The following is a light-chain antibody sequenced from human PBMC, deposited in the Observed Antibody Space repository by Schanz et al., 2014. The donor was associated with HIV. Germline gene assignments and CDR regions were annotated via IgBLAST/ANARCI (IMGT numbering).Light chain of an antibody. J-gene: IGLJ1*01. CDR2: DVS. V-gene: IGLV2-14*01. Sequence: QSALTQPPSASGSPGQSVTISCTGTSSDVGYYNYVSWYQQHPGKAPKLIIYDVSNRPSEISYRFSGSKSGHAASLTISGLQADDEADYYCSSFTSSFTYVFGTGTKVTVL. CDR3: SSFTSSFTYV. CDR1: SSDVGYYNY.